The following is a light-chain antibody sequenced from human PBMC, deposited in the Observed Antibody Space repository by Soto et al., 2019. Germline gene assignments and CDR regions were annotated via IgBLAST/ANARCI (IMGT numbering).Light chain of an antibody. CDR2: GAS. CDR1: QNINNY. V-gene: IGKV1-39*01. CDR3: QESYSVPGT. Sequence: DIELTQSPPSLAASVGDRVSITCRASQNINNYLIWYQQKPGKATQLLIYGASILQSGVPSRFSGSASGTDFTLTIGSLQPEDFATYYCQESYSVPGTFGQGTRWIS. J-gene: IGKJ1*01.